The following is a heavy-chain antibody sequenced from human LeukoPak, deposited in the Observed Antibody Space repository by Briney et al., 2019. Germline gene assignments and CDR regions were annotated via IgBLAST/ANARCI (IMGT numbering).Heavy chain of an antibody. CDR3: AKDLEASGSYVTYYFYYGMDV. Sequence: ETLSLTCTVSGGSIRTYDWSWVRQPPGKGLEWVSAFGGRGGSTHYADSVKGRFTISRDISKNTVYLEMNSLRVEDTAVYYCAKDLEASGSYVTYYFYYGMDVWGQGTTVT. D-gene: IGHD3-10*01. CDR2: FGGRGGST. V-gene: IGHV3-23*01. CDR1: GGSIRTYD. J-gene: IGHJ6*02.